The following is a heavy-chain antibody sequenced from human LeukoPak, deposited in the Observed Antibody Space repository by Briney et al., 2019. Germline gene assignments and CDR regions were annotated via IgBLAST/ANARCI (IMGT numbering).Heavy chain of an antibody. CDR3: ARPFIETPSLGALDY. CDR1: GYTFTGYY. D-gene: IGHD4-23*01. V-gene: IGHV1-2*02. J-gene: IGHJ4*02. Sequence: ASVKVSCKASGYTFTGYYMHWVRQAPGQGLEWMGWINPDSGGTNYAQNFQGRVTMTRDTSISTAYMELSRLRSDDTAMYYCARPFIETPSLGALDYWGQGTLVTVSS. CDR2: INPDSGGT.